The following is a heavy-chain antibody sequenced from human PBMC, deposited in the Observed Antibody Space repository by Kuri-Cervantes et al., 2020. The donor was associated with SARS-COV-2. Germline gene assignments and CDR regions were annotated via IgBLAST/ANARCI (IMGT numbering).Heavy chain of an antibody. V-gene: IGHV1-69*06. CDR2: IIPIFGTA. D-gene: IGHD3-22*01. J-gene: IGHJ4*02. CDR3: ARVPDDSSGYQGELDY. CDR1: GYTFTSYG. Sequence: SVKVSCKASGYTFTSYGISWVRQAPGQGLEWMGGIIPIFGTANYAQKFQGRVTITADKSTSTAYMELSSLRSEDTAVYYCARVPDDSSGYQGELDYWGQGTLVTVSS.